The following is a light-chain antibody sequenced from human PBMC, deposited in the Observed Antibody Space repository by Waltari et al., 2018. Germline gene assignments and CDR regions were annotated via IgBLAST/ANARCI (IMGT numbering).Light chain of an antibody. CDR1: QDISNY. J-gene: IGKJ3*01. CDR3: QQYDNLPIT. Sequence: DIQMTQSPSSLSASVGDRVTITCQASQDISNYLNWYQQKPGKAPKLLIYDASNWETGVPSRFSGSGSGTDFTFTISSLQPEDIATYYCQQYDNLPITFGPGTKVDIK. V-gene: IGKV1-33*01. CDR2: DAS.